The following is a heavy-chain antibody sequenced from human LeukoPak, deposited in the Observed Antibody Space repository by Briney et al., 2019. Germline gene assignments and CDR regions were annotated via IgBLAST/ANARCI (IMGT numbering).Heavy chain of an antibody. D-gene: IGHD6-13*01. J-gene: IGHJ6*03. CDR1: DDSITMYY. CDR2: VDHTGST. Sequence: PSETLSLTCSVSDDSITMYYWTWIRQPPGKGLEWIGYVDHTGSTNFNPSLNGRVSISRDTSKNLFSLRLRSVTAADTAVYYCARTTEAHSWQTRYYSYYMDVWGKGTTVIISS. CDR3: ARTTEAHSWQTRYYSYYMDV. V-gene: IGHV4-59*01.